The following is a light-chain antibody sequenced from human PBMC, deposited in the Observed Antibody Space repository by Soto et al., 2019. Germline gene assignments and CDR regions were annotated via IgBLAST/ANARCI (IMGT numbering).Light chain of an antibody. CDR1: SSNIGAGYD. Sequence: QSVLTQPPSVSGAPGQRATISCTGSSSNIGAGYDVHWYQQLPGTAPKLLIYGNSNRPSGVPDRFSGSKSGTSASLATTGLQAEDEADYYCQSYDSSLSGSYVFGTGTKVTVL. CDR3: QSYDSSLSGSYV. CDR2: GNS. J-gene: IGLJ1*01. V-gene: IGLV1-40*01.